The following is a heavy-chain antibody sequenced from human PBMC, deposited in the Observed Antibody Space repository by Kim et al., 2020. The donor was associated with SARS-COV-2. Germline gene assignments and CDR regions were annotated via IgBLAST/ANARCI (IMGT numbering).Heavy chain of an antibody. J-gene: IGHJ4*02. CDR3: AREVQHSNSFDY. D-gene: IGHD2-21*01. Sequence: NHAPKCQGRVTVTRDTSINTAYMELTRLTSDDTAVYYCAREVQHSNSFDYWGQGTLVTVSS. V-gene: IGHV1-2*02.